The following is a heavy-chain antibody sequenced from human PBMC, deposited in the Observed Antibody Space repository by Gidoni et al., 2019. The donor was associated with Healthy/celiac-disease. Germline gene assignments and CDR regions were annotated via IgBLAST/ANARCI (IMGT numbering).Heavy chain of an antibody. CDR3: TRAGIAAAGRFHWYFDL. Sequence: EVQLVESGGGLVQPGRSLRLSCTASGFTFGDYAMSWVRQAPGKGLEWVGFIRSKAYGGTTEYAASVKCRFTISRDDSKSIAYLQMNSLKTEDTAVYYCTRAGIAAAGRFHWYFDLWGRGTLVTVSS. V-gene: IGHV3-49*04. J-gene: IGHJ2*01. CDR1: GFTFGDYA. D-gene: IGHD6-13*01. CDR2: IRSKAYGGTT.